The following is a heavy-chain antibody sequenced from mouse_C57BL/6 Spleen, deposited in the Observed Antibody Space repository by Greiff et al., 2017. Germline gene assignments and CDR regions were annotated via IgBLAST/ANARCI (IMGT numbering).Heavy chain of an antibody. D-gene: IGHD1-1*01. V-gene: IGHV7-3*01. Sequence: EVKVVESGGGLVQPGGSLSLSCAASGFTFTDYYMSWVRQPPGKALEWLGFIRNKANGYTTEYSASVKGRFTISRDNSQSILYLQMNALRAEDSATEYCARFPYYCGSSYDPYWYFDVWGTGTTVTVSS. CDR2: IRNKANGYTT. CDR3: ARFPYYCGSSYDPYWYFDV. CDR1: GFTFTDYY. J-gene: IGHJ1*03.